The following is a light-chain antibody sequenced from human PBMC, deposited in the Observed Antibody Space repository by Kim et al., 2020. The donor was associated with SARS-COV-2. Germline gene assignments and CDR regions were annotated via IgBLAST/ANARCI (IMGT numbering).Light chain of an antibody. V-gene: IGKV1-33*01. CDR1: QDISNY. CDR3: QQYDNLPFT. J-gene: IGKJ3*01. Sequence: DIQMTQSPSSLSASVRDRVTITCQASQDISNYLNWYQQKPGKAPKLLIYEASTLETGVPSRFSGSGSGTDFTFTITSLQPEDIATYYCQQYDNLPFTFGPGTKVDIK. CDR2: EAS.